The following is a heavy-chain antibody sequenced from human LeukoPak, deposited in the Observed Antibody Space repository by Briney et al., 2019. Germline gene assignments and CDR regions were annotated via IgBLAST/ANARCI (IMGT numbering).Heavy chain of an antibody. J-gene: IGHJ4*02. CDR2: IIPIFGTA. CDR1: GYTFTSYA. Sequence: ASVKVSCKASGYTFTSYAMNWVRQAPGQGLEWMGGIIPIFGTANYAQKFQGRVTITADESTSTAYMELSSLRSEGTAVYYCAVTYYDSSGYYSAFDYWGQGTLVTVSS. CDR3: AVTYYDSSGYYSAFDY. V-gene: IGHV1-69*13. D-gene: IGHD3-22*01.